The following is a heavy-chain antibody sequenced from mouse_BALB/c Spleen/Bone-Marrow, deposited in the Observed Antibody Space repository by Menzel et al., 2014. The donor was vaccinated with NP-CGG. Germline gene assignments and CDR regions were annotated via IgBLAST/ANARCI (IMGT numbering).Heavy chain of an antibody. V-gene: IGHV1-7*01. Sequence: VKLVESGPELAKPGATVKMSCKASGYTFXDTWIHWIKQRPGQGLEWIGYINPSTGYAEYNQNFKDKATLTVDKSSSTAYMQLSSLTSEDSAVYYCARDYWGQGTTLTVSS. J-gene: IGHJ2*01. CDR1: GYTFXDTW. CDR3: ARDY. CDR2: INPSTGYA.